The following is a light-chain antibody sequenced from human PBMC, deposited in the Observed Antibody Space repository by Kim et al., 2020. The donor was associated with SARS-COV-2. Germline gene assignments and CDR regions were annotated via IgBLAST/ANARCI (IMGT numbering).Light chain of an antibody. Sequence: QPASISCRSSQSLAYSDGKSYLNWFHQRPGQSPRRLIYKVSKRDSGVPDRFSGSGSGTDFTLQISRVEAEDVGVYYCMQGTHWPFTFGPGTKWISN. CDR2: KVS. J-gene: IGKJ3*01. V-gene: IGKV2-30*01. CDR3: MQGTHWPFT. CDR1: QSLAYSDGKSY.